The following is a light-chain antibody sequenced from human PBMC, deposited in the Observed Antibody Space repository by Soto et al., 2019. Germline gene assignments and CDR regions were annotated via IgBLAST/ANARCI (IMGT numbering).Light chain of an antibody. V-gene: IGKV3-20*01. CDR1: QSVSSSY. Sequence: EIVLTQSPGTLSLSPGERATLSCRASQSVSSSYLAWYQQKPGQAPRLLIYGASSRATGIPDRFSGSGSGTDFTLTISRLEPEAFAGYYCQQYGSSPPYTFGQGTKLEIK. CDR3: QQYGSSPPYT. CDR2: GAS. J-gene: IGKJ2*01.